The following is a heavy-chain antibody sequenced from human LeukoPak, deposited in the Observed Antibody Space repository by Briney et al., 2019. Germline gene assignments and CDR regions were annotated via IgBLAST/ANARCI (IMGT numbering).Heavy chain of an antibody. J-gene: IGHJ3*02. D-gene: IGHD2-21*02. CDR1: GGSFSGYY. CDR2: INHSGST. Sequence: TSETLSLTCAVYGGSFSGYYWSWIRQPPGKGLEWIGEINHSGSTNYNPSLKSRVTISVDTSKNQFSLKLSSVTAADTAVYYCARVRPLRLRRGGAFDIWGQGTMVTVSS. CDR3: ARVRPLRLRRGGAFDI. V-gene: IGHV4-34*01.